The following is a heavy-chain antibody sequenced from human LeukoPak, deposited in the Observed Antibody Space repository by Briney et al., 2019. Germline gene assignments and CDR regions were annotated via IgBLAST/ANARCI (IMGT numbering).Heavy chain of an antibody. CDR2: IYTSEST. CDR1: GGSISSSNYY. D-gene: IGHD5-18*01. J-gene: IGHJ4*02. V-gene: IGHV4-61*02. Sequence: PSETLSLTCSVSGGSISSSNYYWSWIRQPAGKGLEWIGRIYTSESTNYNPSLKSRVTISVGTSRNQFSLKLSSVTAADTAVYYCARDYQGGYGDKTVDYWGQGTLVTVSS. CDR3: ARDYQGGYGDKTVDY.